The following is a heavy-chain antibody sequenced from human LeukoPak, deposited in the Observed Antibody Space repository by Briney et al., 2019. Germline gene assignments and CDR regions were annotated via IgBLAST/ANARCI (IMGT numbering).Heavy chain of an antibody. CDR1: GYTFTSYA. CDR3: AGRMIFGVVHTLYYYYYMDV. Sequence: ASVKVSCKASGYTFTSYAMNWVRQAPGQGLEWMGWINTNTGNPTYAQGFTGRFVFSLDTSVSTAYLQISSLKAEDTAVYYCAGRMIFGVVHTLYYYYYMDVWGKGTMVTVSS. V-gene: IGHV7-4-1*02. J-gene: IGHJ6*03. D-gene: IGHD3-3*01. CDR2: INTNTGNP.